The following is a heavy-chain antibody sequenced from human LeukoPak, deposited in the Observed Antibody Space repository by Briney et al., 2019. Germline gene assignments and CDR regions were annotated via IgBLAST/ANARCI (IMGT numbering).Heavy chain of an antibody. CDR3: ARDQIDY. V-gene: IGHV3-48*01. Sequence: QPGGSPRLSCAAFGFTYSTYGMTWVRQAPGKGLEWVSYISESSSTIYYADPVKGRFTISRDNAKNSLYLQMNTLRAEDTAVYYCARDQIDYWGQGTLVTVSS. CDR2: ISESSSTI. CDR1: GFTYSTYG. J-gene: IGHJ4*02.